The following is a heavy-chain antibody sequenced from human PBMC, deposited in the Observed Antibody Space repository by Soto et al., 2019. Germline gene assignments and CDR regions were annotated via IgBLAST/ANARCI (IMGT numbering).Heavy chain of an antibody. V-gene: IGHV6-1*01. J-gene: IGHJ6*02. CDR3: ARESVVAAQGYYYYYGMDV. CDR1: GDRVSSNSAA. CDR2: AYYKPKWYN. D-gene: IGHD2-15*01. Sequence: LQTLSLTCAISGDRVSSNSAASNWIRQSPSSGLEWLGRAYYKPKWYNDYAVSVKSRITINTDTSKNQFSLQLNSVPPEDTAVYYCARESVVAAQGYYYYYGMDVWGQGTTVTVSS.